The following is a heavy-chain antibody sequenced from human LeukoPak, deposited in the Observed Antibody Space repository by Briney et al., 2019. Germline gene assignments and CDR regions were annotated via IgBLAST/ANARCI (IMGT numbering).Heavy chain of an antibody. Sequence: LSGGSLRLSCAASGFTFSSYGMHWVRQAPGKGLEWVAVIWYDGSNKYYADSVKGRFTISRDNSKNTLYLQMNSLRAEDTAVYYCARDGNIVGWLQFLPQYYFDYWGQGTLVTVSS. CDR1: GFTFSSYG. J-gene: IGHJ4*02. CDR3: ARDGNIVGWLQFLPQYYFDY. CDR2: IWYDGSNK. V-gene: IGHV3-33*01. D-gene: IGHD5-24*01.